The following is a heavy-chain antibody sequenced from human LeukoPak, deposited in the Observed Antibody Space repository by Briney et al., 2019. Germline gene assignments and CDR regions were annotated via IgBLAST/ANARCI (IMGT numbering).Heavy chain of an antibody. Sequence: TSETLSLTCTVSGGSISSYYWSWIRQPPGKGLEWIGYIYYSGSTNYNPSLKSRVTISVDTSKNQFSLKLSSVPAADTAVYYCAAESERWLVRTWGQGTLVTVSS. CDR3: AAESERWLVRT. V-gene: IGHV4-59*01. CDR1: GGSISSYY. J-gene: IGHJ5*02. D-gene: IGHD6-19*01. CDR2: IYYSGST.